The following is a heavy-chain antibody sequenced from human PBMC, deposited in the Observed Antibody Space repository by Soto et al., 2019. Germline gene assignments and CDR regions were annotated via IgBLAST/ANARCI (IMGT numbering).Heavy chain of an antibody. CDR2: IYWDDDK. J-gene: IGHJ6*02. D-gene: IGHD3-10*01. V-gene: IGHV2-5*02. Sequence: QITLKESGPTLVKPTQTLTLTCTFSGFSLTTSGVAVGWIRQPPGKALEWLALIYWDDDKRYSPSLKSRLTIAKDTSKNQVVLTMTNVEPVDTATYYCAHRRNYGLPNGMDVWGQGTTVTVSS. CDR3: AHRRNYGLPNGMDV. CDR1: GFSLTTSGVA.